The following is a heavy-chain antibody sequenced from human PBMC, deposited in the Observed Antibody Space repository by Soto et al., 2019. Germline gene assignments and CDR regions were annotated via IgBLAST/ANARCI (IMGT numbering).Heavy chain of an antibody. CDR3: ARDDHSWYFDY. CDR2: IYYSGST. V-gene: IGHV4-59*01. D-gene: IGHD6-13*01. CDR1: GGSISSYY. J-gene: IGHJ4*02. Sequence: SETLSLTCTVSGGSISSYYWSWIRQPPGKGLEWIGYIYYSGSTNYNPSLKSRVTISVDTSKNQFSLKLSSVTAADTAVYYCARDDHSWYFDYWGQGTLVTVSS.